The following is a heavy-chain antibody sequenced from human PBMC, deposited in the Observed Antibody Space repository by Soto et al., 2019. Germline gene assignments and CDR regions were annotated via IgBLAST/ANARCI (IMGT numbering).Heavy chain of an antibody. CDR1: GGSISKNY. D-gene: IGHD5-18*01. Sequence: PSETLSLTCTVSGGSISKNYWSWIRQTPGKGLEWIGYIYYSGSVTTIYNPSLMSRVTMSVDTSKTQFSLKLSSVTAADTAVYYCARQIRDLYSYGFFDVWGQGTTVTVSS. J-gene: IGHJ6*02. CDR3: ARQIRDLYSYGFFDV. V-gene: IGHV4-59*08. CDR2: IYYSGSVTT.